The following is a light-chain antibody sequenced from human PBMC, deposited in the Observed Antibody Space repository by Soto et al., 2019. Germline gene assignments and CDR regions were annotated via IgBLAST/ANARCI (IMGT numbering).Light chain of an antibody. J-gene: IGLJ2*01. CDR2: DVS. Sequence: QSVLTQPASVSGSPGQSITISCTGTSSDVVNDLLVSWYQQQPGKAPKLMIYDVSKRPSGVSDRFSGSKSANTASLIISGLQAEDEADYYCCSYAGNTLVVFGGGTKLTVL. CDR1: SSDVVNDLL. CDR3: CSYAGNTLVV. V-gene: IGLV2-23*02.